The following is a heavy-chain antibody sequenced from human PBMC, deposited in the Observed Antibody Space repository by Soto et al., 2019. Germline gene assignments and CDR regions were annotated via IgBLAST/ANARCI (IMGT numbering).Heavy chain of an antibody. CDR1: GIAVGTRG. Sequence: QVHMVESGGGVVQPGESLRLSCAVSGIAVGTRGIHWVRQAPGKGLEWVAVISYDGNNKYYADSVKGRFTISRDISKNTLYLQMNSLRPEDTAVYYCAKTLGLTYFYYGMDVWGQGTTVTVSS. V-gene: IGHV3-30*18. CDR3: AKTLGLTYFYYGMDV. CDR2: ISYDGNNK. D-gene: IGHD3-16*01. J-gene: IGHJ6*02.